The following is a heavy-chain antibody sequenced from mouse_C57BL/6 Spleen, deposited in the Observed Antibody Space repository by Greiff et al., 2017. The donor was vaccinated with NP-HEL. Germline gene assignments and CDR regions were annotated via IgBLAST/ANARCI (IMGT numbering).Heavy chain of an antibody. V-gene: IGHV10-1*01. D-gene: IGHD2-4*01. Sequence: EVMLVESGGGLVQPKGSLKLSCAASGFSFNTYAMNWVRQAPGKGLEWVARIRSKSNNYATYYADSVKDRFTISRDDSESMLYLQMNNLKTEDTAMYYCVRQGDYDGAYWGQGTLVTVSA. CDR3: VRQGDYDGAY. J-gene: IGHJ3*01. CDR1: GFSFNTYA. CDR2: IRSKSNNYAT.